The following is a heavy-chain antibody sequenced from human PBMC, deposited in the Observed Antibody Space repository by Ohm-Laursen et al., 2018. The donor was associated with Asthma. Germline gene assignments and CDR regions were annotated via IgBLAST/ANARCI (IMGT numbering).Heavy chain of an antibody. Sequence: GSLRLSCAASGFSYSSYAMTWVRQAPGQGLEWLSGISAGGDTTYYADSVKGRFTISRDNSKNTLYLQMNSLRAADTAVYYCATFNWGSRGFDFWGQGALVTVSS. D-gene: IGHD7-27*01. CDR3: ATFNWGSRGFDF. V-gene: IGHV3-23*01. CDR2: ISAGGDTT. J-gene: IGHJ4*02. CDR1: GFSYSSYA.